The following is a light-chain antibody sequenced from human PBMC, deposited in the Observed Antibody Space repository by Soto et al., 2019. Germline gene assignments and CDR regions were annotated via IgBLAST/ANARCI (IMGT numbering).Light chain of an antibody. CDR3: QQYGTNAGT. CDR1: QSISSW. CDR2: DAS. J-gene: IGKJ2*01. V-gene: IGKV1-5*01. Sequence: DIQMTQSPSTLSASVGDRVTITCRASQSISSWLAWYQQKPGKDPKLLIYDASTLEGGVPSRFSGSGSETEFTLTISSLQPDDFAMYYCQQYGTNAGTFGQGTKLQLK.